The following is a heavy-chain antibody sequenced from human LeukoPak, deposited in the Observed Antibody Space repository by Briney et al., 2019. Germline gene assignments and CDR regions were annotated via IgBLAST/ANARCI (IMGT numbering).Heavy chain of an antibody. CDR3: ARAKHYYDSSGYYYGYYYYYMDV. D-gene: IGHD3-22*01. V-gene: IGHV1-69*13. Sequence: VASVKVSCKASGGTFSSYAISWVRQAPGQGLEWMGGIIPIFGTANYAQKFQGRVTITADESTSTAYMELSSLRSEDTAVYYCARAKHYYDSSGYYYGYYYYYMDVWGKGTTVTISS. CDR1: GGTFSSYA. CDR2: IIPIFGTA. J-gene: IGHJ6*03.